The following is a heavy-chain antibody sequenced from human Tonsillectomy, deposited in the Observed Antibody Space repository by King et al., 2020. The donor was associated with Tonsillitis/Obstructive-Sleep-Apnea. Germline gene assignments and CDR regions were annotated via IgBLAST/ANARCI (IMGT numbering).Heavy chain of an antibody. J-gene: IGHJ6*03. Sequence: VQLTQWGAGLLKPSETLSLTCAVYGGSFSGYYWSWIRQPPGKGLEWIGEINHSGSTNYNPSLKSRVTISVDTSKNQFSLKLSSVTAADTAVYYCARRVVPAAPKRPQIAARQNYYYYYMDVWGKGTTVTVSS. CDR1: GGSFSGYY. CDR3: ARRVVPAAPKRPQIAARQNYYYYYMDV. CDR2: INHSGST. V-gene: IGHV4-34*01. D-gene: IGHD2-2*01.